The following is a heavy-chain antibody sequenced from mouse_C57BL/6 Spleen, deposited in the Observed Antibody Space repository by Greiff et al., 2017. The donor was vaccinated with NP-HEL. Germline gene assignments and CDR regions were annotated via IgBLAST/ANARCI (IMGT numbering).Heavy chain of an antibody. D-gene: IGHD1-1*01. CDR2: ISYDGSN. V-gene: IGHV3-6*01. Sequence: ESGPGLVKPSQSLSLTCSVTGYSITSGYYWNWIRQFPGNKLEWMGYISYDGSNNYNPSLKNRISITRDTSKNQFFLKLNSVTTEDTATYYCARDGDYSYAMDYWGQGTSVTVSS. J-gene: IGHJ4*01. CDR1: GYSITSGYY. CDR3: ARDGDYSYAMDY.